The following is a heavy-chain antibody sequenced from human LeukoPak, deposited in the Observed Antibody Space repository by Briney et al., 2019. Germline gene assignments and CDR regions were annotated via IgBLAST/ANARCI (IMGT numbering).Heavy chain of an antibody. D-gene: IGHD2-21*01. CDR1: GFTFSSYG. CDR3: AKAPVTTCSGAYCYPFDY. J-gene: IGHJ4*02. Sequence: GGSLRLSCAASGFTFSSYGMHWVRQAPGKGLEWVAFIRYDGSNKYYADSVKGRFTISRDSSKNTLYLQMNRLRAEDAAVYYCAKAPVTTCSGAYCYPFDYWGQGTLVTVSS. CDR2: IRYDGSNK. V-gene: IGHV3-30*02.